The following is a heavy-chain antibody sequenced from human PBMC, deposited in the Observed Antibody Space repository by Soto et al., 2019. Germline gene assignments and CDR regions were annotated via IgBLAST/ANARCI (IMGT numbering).Heavy chain of an antibody. CDR3: ARGRGRRDWFDP. CDR2: INHSGST. V-gene: IGHV4-34*01. Sequence: QVQLQQWGAGLLKPSETLSLTCAVYGGSFSGYYWSWIRQPPGKGLEWIGEINHSGSTNYNPSLKSRVTISVDTYKNQFSLKLSSVTAADTAVYYCARGRGRRDWFDPWGQGTLVTVSS. D-gene: IGHD2-15*01. J-gene: IGHJ5*02. CDR1: GGSFSGYY.